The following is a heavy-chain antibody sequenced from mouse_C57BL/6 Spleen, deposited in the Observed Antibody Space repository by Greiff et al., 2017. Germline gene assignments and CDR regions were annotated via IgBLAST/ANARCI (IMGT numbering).Heavy chain of an antibody. CDR3: ARWRSSGQVSPYYAMDD. CDR2: IYPRSGNT. CDR1: GYTFTSYG. V-gene: IGHV1-81*01. D-gene: IGHD3-2*02. Sequence: QVQLQQSGAELARPGASVKLSCKASGYTFTSYGISWVKQRTGQGLEWIGEIYPRSGNTYYNEKFKGKATLTADKSSSTAYMELRSLTSEDSAVYFCARWRSSGQVSPYYAMDDWGQGTSVTVSS. J-gene: IGHJ4*01.